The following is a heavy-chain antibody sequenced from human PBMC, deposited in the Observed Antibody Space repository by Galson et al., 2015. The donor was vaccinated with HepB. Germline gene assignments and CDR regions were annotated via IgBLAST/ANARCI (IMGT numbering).Heavy chain of an antibody. D-gene: IGHD2-15*01. J-gene: IGHJ5*02. Sequence: QSGAEVKKPGESLRISCKGSGYSFTSYWISWVRQMPGKGLEWMGRIDPSDSYTNYSPSFQGHVTISADKSISTAYLQWSSLKASDTAMYDCARSRYCSGGSCYEVGFDPWGQGTLVTVSS. CDR1: GYSFTSYW. V-gene: IGHV5-10-1*01. CDR2: IDPSDSYT. CDR3: ARSRYCSGGSCYEVGFDP.